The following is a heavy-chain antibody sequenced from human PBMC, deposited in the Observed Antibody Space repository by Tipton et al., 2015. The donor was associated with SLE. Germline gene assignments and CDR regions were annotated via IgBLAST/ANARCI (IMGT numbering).Heavy chain of an antibody. Sequence: TLSLTCTVSGGSINSFYWNWIRQAAGKGLEWIGRIYSSGRTDYNPSLKSRVTMSVDTSKNQFSLKLTSLTAADTAVYFCARGSLAGDYWGQGALVTVSS. CDR1: GGSINSFY. J-gene: IGHJ4*02. CDR3: ARGSLAGDY. V-gene: IGHV4-4*07. D-gene: IGHD6-19*01. CDR2: IYSSGRT.